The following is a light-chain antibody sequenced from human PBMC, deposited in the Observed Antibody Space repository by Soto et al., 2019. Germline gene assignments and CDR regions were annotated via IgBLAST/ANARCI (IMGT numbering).Light chain of an antibody. CDR2: GAS. CDR1: ESLNSGF. V-gene: IGKV3-20*01. Sequence: DIGLTQSPGILSLSPGERATLSCRTSESLNSGFLAWYQQKRGQAPRLLIYGASSRATGTPDRFSGSGSETDFTLTISRLEPEDFALYYCQQYENSPITFGLGTRLEIK. CDR3: QQYENSPIT. J-gene: IGKJ5*01.